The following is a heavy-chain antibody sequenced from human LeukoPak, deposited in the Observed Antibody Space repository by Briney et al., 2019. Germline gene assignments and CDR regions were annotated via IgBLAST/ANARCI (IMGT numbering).Heavy chain of an antibody. CDR1: GFTFSSYW. Sequence: GGSLRLSCAASGFTFSSYWMHWVRQAPGKGLVWVSRINGDGSSTSYADSVKGRFTISRDNAKNTLYLQMNSLRAEDTAVYYCASKYGSGSYYKYYYYGMDVWGKGTTVTVSS. D-gene: IGHD3-10*01. J-gene: IGHJ6*04. CDR3: ASKYGSGSYYKYYYYGMDV. CDR2: INGDGSST. V-gene: IGHV3-74*01.